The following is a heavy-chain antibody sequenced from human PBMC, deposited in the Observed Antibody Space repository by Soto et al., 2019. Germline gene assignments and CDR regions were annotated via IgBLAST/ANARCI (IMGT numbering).Heavy chain of an antibody. Sequence: GGSLRLSCAASGFTFSSYWMSWVRQAPGKGLEWVANIKQDGSEKYYVDSVKGRFTISRDNAKNSLYLQMNSLRAEDTAVYYCAREHPKGYCSGGSCYVFDYWGQGTLVTVSS. CDR3: AREHPKGYCSGGSCYVFDY. D-gene: IGHD2-15*01. CDR2: IKQDGSEK. J-gene: IGHJ4*02. CDR1: GFTFSSYW. V-gene: IGHV3-7*01.